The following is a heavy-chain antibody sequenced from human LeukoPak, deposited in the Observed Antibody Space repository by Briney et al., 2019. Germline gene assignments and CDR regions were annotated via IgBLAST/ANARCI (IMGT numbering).Heavy chain of an antibody. Sequence: GASVKVPCKASGYTFTSYDINWVRQATGQGLECMGWMNPNSGNTGYAQKFQGRVTMTRNTSISTAYMELSSLRSEDTAVYYCARGSFTVTTQIDYWGQGTLVTVSS. CDR3: ARGSFTVTTQIDY. J-gene: IGHJ4*02. D-gene: IGHD4-17*01. CDR1: GYTFTSYD. CDR2: MNPNSGNT. V-gene: IGHV1-8*01.